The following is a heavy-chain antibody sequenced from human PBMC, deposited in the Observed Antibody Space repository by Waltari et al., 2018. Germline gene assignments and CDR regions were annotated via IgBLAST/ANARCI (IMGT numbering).Heavy chain of an antibody. V-gene: IGHV1-46*01. Sequence: QVQLVQSGAEVKTPGASVKLSCEASGYTFTSYYLHWVRQAPGQGIEWMGMINPSGGSTSYTQNFQGRVTMTRDPSRSTVYMELSSLRSEDTAVYFCARDSGLYTYYRSYFDYWGQGALVTVSS. CDR3: ARDSGLYTYYRSYFDY. CDR2: INPSGGST. CDR1: GYTFTSYY. J-gene: IGHJ4*02. D-gene: IGHD2-2*02.